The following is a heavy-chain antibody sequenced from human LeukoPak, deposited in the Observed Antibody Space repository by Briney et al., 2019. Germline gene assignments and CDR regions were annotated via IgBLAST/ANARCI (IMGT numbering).Heavy chain of an antibody. V-gene: IGHV3-21*01. D-gene: IGHD2-15*01. CDR1: GFTFSNHA. J-gene: IGHJ4*02. CDR3: ARDRPTGASRVFVVQ. CDR2: MSSGGTYI. Sequence: GGSLRLSCTASGFTFSNHAMTWVRQAPGKGLEWVSSMSSGGTYIYYADSVRGRFTISRDNAKNSLYLVMNSLRAEDTATCYCARDRPTGASRVFVVQWGEGGLVTVSS.